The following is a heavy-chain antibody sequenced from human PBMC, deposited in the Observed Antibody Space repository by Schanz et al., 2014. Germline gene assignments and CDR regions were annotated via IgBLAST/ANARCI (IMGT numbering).Heavy chain of an antibody. D-gene: IGHD1-1*01. CDR1: GFTFSGFW. CDR2: IKKDGSEK. CDR3: ARGRVLES. Sequence: EAQLAESGGGLVQPGGSLRLSCAASGFTFSGFWMTWVRQTPGKGLEWVANIKKDGSEKYYVDSVKGRFTISRDNAKNSLFLQMNSLRPEDTAVYYYARGRVLESWGQGTLVTVSS. J-gene: IGHJ5*02. V-gene: IGHV3-7*01.